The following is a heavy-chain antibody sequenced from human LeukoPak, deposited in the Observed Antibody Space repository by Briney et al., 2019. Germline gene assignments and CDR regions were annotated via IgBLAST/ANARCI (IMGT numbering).Heavy chain of an antibody. CDR3: ARGIPLRGGNSPTDY. D-gene: IGHD4-23*01. CDR2: IIPIFGTA. CDR1: GGTFSSYA. J-gene: IGHJ4*02. Sequence: SVKVSCKASGGTFSSYAISWVRQAPGQGLEWMGGIIPIFGTANYAQKFQGRVTITTDESTSTAYMELSSLRSEDTAVYYCARGIPLRGGNSPTDYWGQGTLVTVSS. V-gene: IGHV1-69*05.